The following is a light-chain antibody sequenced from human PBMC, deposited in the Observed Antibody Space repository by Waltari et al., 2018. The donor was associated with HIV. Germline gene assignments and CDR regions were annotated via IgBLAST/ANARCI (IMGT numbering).Light chain of an antibody. CDR3: QQVSDAPLT. CDR1: QSVANNY. Sequence: EIVLTQSPGTLSLSPGERVTLSCRASQSVANNYLAWYQQKPGQAPRLLIYGVSNRATGIPDRFSGGGSGTDFSLTISRLEPEDFGVYFCQQVSDAPLTFGGGTKVEIK. V-gene: IGKV3-20*01. CDR2: GVS. J-gene: IGKJ4*01.